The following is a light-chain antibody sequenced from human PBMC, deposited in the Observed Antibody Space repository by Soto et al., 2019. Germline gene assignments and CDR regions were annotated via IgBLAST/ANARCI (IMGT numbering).Light chain of an antibody. Sequence: QSALTQPASVSGSPGQSITISCTGTSSDVGGYNYVSWYQQHPGKAPKLIIYEVSNRPSGVSNRFSGSKSGNTASLTISGLQAEDEAVYYCNSYTSKSTGVFGTATKLTVL. CDR2: EVS. V-gene: IGLV2-14*01. CDR1: SSDVGGYNY. CDR3: NSYTSKSTGV. J-gene: IGLJ1*01.